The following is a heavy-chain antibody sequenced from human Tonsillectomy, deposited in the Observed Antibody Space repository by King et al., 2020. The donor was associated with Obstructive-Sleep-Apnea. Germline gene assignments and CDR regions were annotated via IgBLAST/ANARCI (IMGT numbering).Heavy chain of an antibody. CDR3: ARERAAGANWFDP. CDR2: ILYSWRT. D-gene: IGHD6-13*01. CDR1: GGSISSSLYS. J-gene: IGHJ5*02. V-gene: IGHV4-39*07. Sequence: QMQLQESGPGLVKSSETLSLTCTVSGGSISSSLYSWGWVRQPPGKGLEWIGTILYSWRTYYNPSLNSRFAISVDTSKNQFSLNLSSVTAADTAVYYCARERAAGANWFDPWGQGTLVTVSS.